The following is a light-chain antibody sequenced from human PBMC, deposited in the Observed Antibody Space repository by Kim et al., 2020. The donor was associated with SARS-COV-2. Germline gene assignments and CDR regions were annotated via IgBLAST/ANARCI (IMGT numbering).Light chain of an antibody. V-gene: IGKV1-12*01. CDR3: QQAVSFPLT. Sequence: ASVGGRVTLTCRADQDILNWVAWYQQRPGRGPRLLIYAASNLQGGVPSRFSGSGYGTDFTLTITNLQPEDSATYFCQQAVSFPLTFGGGTKVDIK. J-gene: IGKJ4*02. CDR1: QDILNW. CDR2: AAS.